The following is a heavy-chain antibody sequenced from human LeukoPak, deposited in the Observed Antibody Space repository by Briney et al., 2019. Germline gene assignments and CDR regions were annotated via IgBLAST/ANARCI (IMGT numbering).Heavy chain of an antibody. Sequence: ASVKVSCKISGYSLSDLSIHWVREAPGEGLEWMTWINPDAGDKGYARKFQDRVTITTDTSISTAYMELSSLSSEDTAVYFCARTTSMTASGYDYWGQGTLVTVSS. V-gene: IGHV1-8*03. CDR1: GYSLSDLS. CDR3: ARTTSMTASGYDY. D-gene: IGHD2-21*02. CDR2: INPDAGDK. J-gene: IGHJ4*02.